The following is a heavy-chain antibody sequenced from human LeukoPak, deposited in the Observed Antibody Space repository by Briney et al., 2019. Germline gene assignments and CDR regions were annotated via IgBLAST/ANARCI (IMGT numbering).Heavy chain of an antibody. V-gene: IGHV4-59*08. D-gene: IGHD2-8*01. Sequence: SETLSLTCTVSGGSMSTYYWSWIRQPPGKGLEWIGYINYSGSTNYNPSLKSRVTISVDTSKNQFSLNLSSVTAADTAVYYCARLNGGYWGQGTLDTVSS. CDR3: ARLNGGY. J-gene: IGHJ4*02. CDR1: GGSMSTYY. CDR2: INYSGST.